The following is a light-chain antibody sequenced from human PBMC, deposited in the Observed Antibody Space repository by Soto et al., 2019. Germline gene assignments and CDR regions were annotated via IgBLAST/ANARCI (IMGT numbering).Light chain of an antibody. V-gene: IGKV1-39*01. CDR2: AAS. J-gene: IGKJ1*01. CDR1: QRIINY. CDR3: LQTYSSPPT. Sequence: DIQMTQSPSSLSASVGDRVTITCRANQRIINYLNWYQQKAGKAPNLVIYAASSLQSGVPSRFAGSGSGADFTLTISSRQPEDFATYYCLQTYSSPPTFGQGTKVEIK.